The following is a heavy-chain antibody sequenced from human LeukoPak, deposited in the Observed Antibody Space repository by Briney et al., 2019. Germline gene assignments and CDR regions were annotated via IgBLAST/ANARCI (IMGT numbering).Heavy chain of an antibody. D-gene: IGHD3-22*01. J-gene: IGHJ3*02. CDR3: ARREDYYDSSGYYSDAFDI. CDR2: IYYSGST. Sequence: SETLSLTCTVSGGSTSSYYWSWIRQPPGKGLEWIGYIYYSGSTNYNPSLKSRVTISVDTSKNQFSLKLSSVTAADTAVYYCARREDYYDSSGYYSDAFDIWGQGTMVTVSS. CDR1: GGSTSSYY. V-gene: IGHV4-59*01.